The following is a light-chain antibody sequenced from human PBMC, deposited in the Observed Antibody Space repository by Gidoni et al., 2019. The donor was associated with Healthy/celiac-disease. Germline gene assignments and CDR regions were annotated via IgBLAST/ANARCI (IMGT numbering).Light chain of an antibody. Sequence: EIVLTQSPGTLSLSPGERATLSCRASQSVSSSYLAWYQQNPGQDPRLLIDGASSRAPGIPDRFSGSGSGTDFTLTISRLEPEDFAVYYCQQYGSSLYAFGQGTKLEIK. J-gene: IGKJ2*01. V-gene: IGKV3-20*01. CDR2: GAS. CDR3: QQYGSSLYA. CDR1: QSVSSSY.